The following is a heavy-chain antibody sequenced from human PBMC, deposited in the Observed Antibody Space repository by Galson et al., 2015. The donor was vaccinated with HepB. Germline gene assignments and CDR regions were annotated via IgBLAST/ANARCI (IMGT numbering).Heavy chain of an antibody. CDR2: IIPIFGTA. V-gene: IGHV1-69*13. CDR3: ASSGWYGRDYYGMDV. Sequence: SVKVSCKASGGTFSSYAISWVRQAPGQGLEWMGGIIPIFGTANYAQKFQGRVTVTADESTSTAYMELSSLRSEDTAVYYCASSGWYGRDYYGMDVWGQGTTVTVSS. J-gene: IGHJ6*02. CDR1: GGTFSSYA. D-gene: IGHD6-19*01.